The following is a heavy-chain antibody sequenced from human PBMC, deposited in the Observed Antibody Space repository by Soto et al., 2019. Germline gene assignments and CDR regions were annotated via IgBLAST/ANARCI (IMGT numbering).Heavy chain of an antibody. D-gene: IGHD3-3*01. J-gene: IGHJ6*02. V-gene: IGHV4-31*03. CDR2: IYYSGST. CDR3: AREAFGSHYYYYGMDV. CDR1: GGSISSGGYY. Sequence: QVQLQESGPGLVKPSQTLSLTCTVSGGSISSGGYYWSWIRQHPGKGLEWIGYIYYSGSTYYNPSLKSRVTLSVDTSKNQFSLKLSSVTAADTAVYYCAREAFGSHYYYYGMDVWGQGTTVTVSS.